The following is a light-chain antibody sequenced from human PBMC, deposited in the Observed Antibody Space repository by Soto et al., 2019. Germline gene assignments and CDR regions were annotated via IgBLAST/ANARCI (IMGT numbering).Light chain of an antibody. CDR1: QSVSSSY. CDR3: QQYGSSPRT. V-gene: IGKV3-20*01. CDR2: DAS. J-gene: IGKJ1*01. Sequence: EIVLTQSPGTLSLSPGERATLSCRASQSVSSSYLAWYQQKPGQAPRPLIYDASSRATGIPDRFSGSGSGTDFTLTIGRLEPEDFAVYYCQQYGSSPRTFGQGTKVEIK.